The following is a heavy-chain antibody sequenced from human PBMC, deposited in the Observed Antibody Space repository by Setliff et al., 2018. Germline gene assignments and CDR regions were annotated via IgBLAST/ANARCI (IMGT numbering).Heavy chain of an antibody. CDR2: INPNSGGT. V-gene: IGHV1-2*06. CDR1: GYTFTGYY. D-gene: IGHD2-2*01. Sequence: ASVKVSCKASGYTFTGYYMHWVRQAPGQGLEWMGRINPNSGGTNYAQKFQGRVTMTWDTSISTAYVELSRLRSDDTAVYYCARGGPGVVIMPAAKLFDYWGQGTLVTVSS. J-gene: IGHJ4*02. CDR3: ARGGPGVVIMPAAKLFDY.